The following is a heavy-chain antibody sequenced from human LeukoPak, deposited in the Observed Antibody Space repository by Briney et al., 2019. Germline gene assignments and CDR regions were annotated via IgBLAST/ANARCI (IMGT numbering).Heavy chain of an antibody. CDR1: GFSFSAYW. V-gene: IGHV3-7*04. CDR2: INGDGSEQ. D-gene: IGHD2-15*01. Sequence: GGSLRLSCAASGFSFSAYWMSWVRQAPGKGLEWLANINGDGSEQYYVDSVKGRFTISRDNAMNSLYLQMNSLRADGTAVYYCAREYCSGTTCYLPGYWGQGTLVTVSS. J-gene: IGHJ4*02. CDR3: AREYCSGTTCYLPGY.